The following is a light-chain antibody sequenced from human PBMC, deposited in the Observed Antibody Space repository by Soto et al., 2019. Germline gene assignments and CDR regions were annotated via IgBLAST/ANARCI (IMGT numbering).Light chain of an antibody. CDR2: EVT. Sequence: QSVLTQPPSASGSPGQSVTISCTGTSSDVGGYHYVSWYQQHPGKAPKLMIHEVTKRPSGVPDRFSGSKSGNTASLTISGLQAADEADYYCSLYTSENTYVFGTGTKLTVL. V-gene: IGLV2-8*01. CDR3: SLYTSENTYV. J-gene: IGLJ1*01. CDR1: SSDVGGYHY.